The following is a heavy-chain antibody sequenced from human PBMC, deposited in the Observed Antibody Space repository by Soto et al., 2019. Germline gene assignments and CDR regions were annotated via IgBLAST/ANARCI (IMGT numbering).Heavy chain of an antibody. CDR2: ISGSDDST. V-gene: IGHV3-23*01. Sequence: EVQLLESGGGLVQPGESLRLSCAASGFTFSNYAMSWVRQAPGKGLEWVSVISGSDDSTYYADSVKGRFTISRDNCKNTLYLQMNSLRAEDTAVYYCAKRSSSSTFDYWGQGTLVTVSS. D-gene: IGHD6-6*01. J-gene: IGHJ4*02. CDR1: GFTFSNYA. CDR3: AKRSSSSTFDY.